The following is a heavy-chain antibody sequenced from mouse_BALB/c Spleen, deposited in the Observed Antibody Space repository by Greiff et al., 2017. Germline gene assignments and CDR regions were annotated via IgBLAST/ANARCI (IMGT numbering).Heavy chain of an antibody. D-gene: IGHD1-1*01. CDR1: GFTFSSYA. J-gene: IGHJ2*01. Sequence: DVMLVESGGGLVKPGGSLKLSCAASGFTFSSYAMSWVRQTPEKRLEWVASISSGGSTYYPDSVKGRFTISRDNARNILYLQMSSLRSEDTAMYYCARARSGYYYGSSSSFDYWGQGTTLTVSS. V-gene: IGHV5-6-5*01. CDR3: ARARSGYYYGSSSSFDY. CDR2: ISSGGST.